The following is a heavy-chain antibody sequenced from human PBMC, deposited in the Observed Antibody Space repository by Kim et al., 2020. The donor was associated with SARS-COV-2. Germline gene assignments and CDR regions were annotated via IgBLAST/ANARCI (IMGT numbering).Heavy chain of an antibody. Sequence: GGSLRLSCAASGFSFSSYSMNWVRQAPGKGLEWVSSISSSSSYIYYADSVKGRFTISRDNAKNSLYLQMNSLRAEDTAVYYCARGTFRYFDWLVWDYYYGMDVWGQGTTVTVSS. CDR1: GFSFSSYS. J-gene: IGHJ6*02. CDR2: ISSSSSYI. CDR3: ARGTFRYFDWLVWDYYYGMDV. D-gene: IGHD3-9*01. V-gene: IGHV3-21*01.